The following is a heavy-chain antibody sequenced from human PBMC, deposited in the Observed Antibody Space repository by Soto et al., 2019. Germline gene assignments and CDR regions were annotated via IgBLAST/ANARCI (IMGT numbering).Heavy chain of an antibody. V-gene: IGHV2-5*01. CDR3: AHRLWGYSSSWIDDAFDI. CDR2: IYWNDDK. D-gene: IGHD6-13*01. Sequence: SGPTLVKPTQTLTLTCTFSGFSLSTSGVGVGWIRQPPGKALEWLALIYWNDDKRYSPSLKSRLTITKDTSKNQVVLTMTNMDPVDTATYYCAHRLWGYSSSWIDDAFDIWGQGTMVTVSS. CDR1: GFSLSTSGVG. J-gene: IGHJ3*02.